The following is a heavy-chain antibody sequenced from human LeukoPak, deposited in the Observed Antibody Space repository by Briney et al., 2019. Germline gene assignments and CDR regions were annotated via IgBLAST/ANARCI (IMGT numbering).Heavy chain of an antibody. CDR1: GVTFSSNY. Sequence: TGGSLRLSCAASGVTFSSNYMSWVRQAPGKGLEWVSVIYSGGSTYYTDSVKGRFTISIDNSKNTLYLQMNSLRAEDTAVYYCARGGVEIATIYPDYWGQGTLVTVSS. J-gene: IGHJ4*02. D-gene: IGHD5-24*01. CDR3: ARGGVEIATIYPDY. CDR2: IYSGGST. V-gene: IGHV3-53*01.